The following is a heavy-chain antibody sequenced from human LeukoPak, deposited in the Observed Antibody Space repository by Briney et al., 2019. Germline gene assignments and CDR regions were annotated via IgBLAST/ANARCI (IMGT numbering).Heavy chain of an antibody. D-gene: IGHD4-17*01. Sequence: ASVKLSCKASNYTFSDYTIYWVRQAPGQGLEWMGWISPKNGDTNPAQRFQGRVTMTTETSTTTAYMDLRNLTSDDTAVYFCARVPVYGDYYCDFWGQGTLVTVSS. CDR1: NYTFSDYT. J-gene: IGHJ4*02. CDR3: ARVPVYGDYYCDF. CDR2: ISPKNGDT. V-gene: IGHV1-18*01.